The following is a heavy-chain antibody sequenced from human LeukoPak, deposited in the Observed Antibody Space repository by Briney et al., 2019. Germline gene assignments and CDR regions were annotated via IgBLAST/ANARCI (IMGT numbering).Heavy chain of an antibody. V-gene: IGHV1-18*01. J-gene: IGHJ5*02. CDR2: ISAYNGNT. Sequence: ASVKVSCKASGYTFTSYGISWVRQAPGQGLERMGWISAYNGNTNYAQKLQGRVTMTTDTSTSTAYMELRSLRSDDTAVYYCARDGITFGGVIVPYNWFDPWGQGTLVTVSS. CDR1: GYTFTSYG. CDR3: ARDGITFGGVIVPYNWFDP. D-gene: IGHD3-16*02.